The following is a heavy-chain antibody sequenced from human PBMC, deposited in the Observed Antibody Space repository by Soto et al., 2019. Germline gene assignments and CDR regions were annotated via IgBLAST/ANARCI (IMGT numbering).Heavy chain of an antibody. V-gene: IGHV3-23*01. Sequence: PGGSLRLSGAASRFTSGYHSINWVRQAPWKGLEWVSTISSNGENTHYADSVKGRFIISSDNSSNTVALQMNSLRVEDTAIYYCVSWVSAHFDSWGQGTLVTVSS. J-gene: IGHJ4*01. CDR1: RFTSGYHS. CDR2: ISSNGENT. D-gene: IGHD6-13*01. CDR3: VSWVSAHFDS.